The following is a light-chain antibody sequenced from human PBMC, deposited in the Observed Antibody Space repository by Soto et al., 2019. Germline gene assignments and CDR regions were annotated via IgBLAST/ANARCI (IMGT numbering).Light chain of an antibody. V-gene: IGLV2-8*01. Sequence: QSALTQPASVSGSPGQSITISCTGSYSDVGTYNYVSWYQQHPGTAPKLMIYEVSKRPSGVPDRFSGSKSGNTASLTVSGLQAEDEADYYCSSYAGSNNLVFGGGTKLTVL. CDR3: SSYAGSNNLV. J-gene: IGLJ2*01. CDR1: YSDVGTYNY. CDR2: EVS.